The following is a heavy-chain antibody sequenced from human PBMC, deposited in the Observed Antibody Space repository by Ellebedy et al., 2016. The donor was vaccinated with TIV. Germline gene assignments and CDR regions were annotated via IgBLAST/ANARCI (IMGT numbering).Heavy chain of an antibody. D-gene: IGHD2-8*02. CDR2: INYVGRT. CDR1: GGSISTYY. CDR3: ARTGGAPYYYCYMDV. J-gene: IGHJ6*03. V-gene: IGHV4-59*01. Sequence: SETLSLTXTVSGGSISTYYWSWIRQSPGKGLEWIGYINYVGRTTYNPSLKRRVTMSVDTSRNDISLRLTSVTAADTAVYHCARTGGAPYYYCYMDVWGKGTTVTVSS.